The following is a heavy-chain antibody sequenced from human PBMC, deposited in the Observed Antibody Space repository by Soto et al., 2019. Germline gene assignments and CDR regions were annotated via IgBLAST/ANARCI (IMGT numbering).Heavy chain of an antibody. D-gene: IGHD1-1*01. CDR1: GYTFTSYY. V-gene: IGHV1-46*01. CDR2: INPSGGGT. Sequence: QVQLVQSGAEVKKPGASVKVSCKASGYTFTSYYMHWVRQAPGQGLEWMGIINPSGGGTSYAQKFQGRVTMTRDTSTSTVYMELSSLRSEDTAVYYCARDNKRGLESPGDLDYWGQGTLVTVSS. J-gene: IGHJ4*02. CDR3: ARDNKRGLESPGDLDY.